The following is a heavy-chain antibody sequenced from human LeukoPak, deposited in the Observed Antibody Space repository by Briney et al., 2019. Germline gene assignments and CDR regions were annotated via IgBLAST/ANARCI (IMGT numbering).Heavy chain of an antibody. D-gene: IGHD1-20*01. V-gene: IGHV1-69*05. J-gene: IGHJ6*03. CDR3: ARDLRGNWNPKSNYYYYYLDV. Sequence: GSSVRVSCKASGGTFSSYAIGWMRQPPGPGIGWTGGIITIVGTANYAQKFHGRDTMNTDESTSTAYMELSSLRSEDTAVYYCARDLRGNWNPKSNYYYYYLDVWGKGTTVTVSS. CDR2: IITIVGTA. CDR1: GGTFSSYA.